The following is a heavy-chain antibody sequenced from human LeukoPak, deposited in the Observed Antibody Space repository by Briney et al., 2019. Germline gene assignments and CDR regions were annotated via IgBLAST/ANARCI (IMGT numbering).Heavy chain of an antibody. J-gene: IGHJ4*02. D-gene: IGHD5-18*01. Sequence: QPGGSLRLSCAASGFTFSSYGMHWVRQAPGKGLEWVAVISYDGSNKYYADSVKGRFTISRDNSKNTLYLQMNSLRAEDTAVYYCAKDRMRYSYGGFAVDYWGQGTLVTVSS. CDR1: GFTFSSYG. CDR3: AKDRMRYSYGGFAVDY. CDR2: ISYDGSNK. V-gene: IGHV3-30*18.